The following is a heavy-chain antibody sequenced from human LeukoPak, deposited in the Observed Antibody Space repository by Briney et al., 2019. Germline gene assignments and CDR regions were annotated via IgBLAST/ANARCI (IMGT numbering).Heavy chain of an antibody. CDR2: INSDGSST. CDR1: GFTFSRYW. D-gene: IGHD3-22*01. J-gene: IGHJ3*02. Sequence: GGSLRLSCVASGFTFSRYWMHWVRQAPGKGLVWVSRINSDGSSTNYADSVKGRFTISRDNAKNTLYLQMNSLRAEDTAMYYCSRESTTIEKFAFDIWGQGTMVTVSS. CDR3: SRESTTIEKFAFDI. V-gene: IGHV3-74*01.